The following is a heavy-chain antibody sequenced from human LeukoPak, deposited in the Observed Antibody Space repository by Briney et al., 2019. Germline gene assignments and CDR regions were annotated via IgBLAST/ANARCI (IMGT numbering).Heavy chain of an antibody. CDR3: ATYGDYVFQYFDY. V-gene: IGHV3-23*01. D-gene: IGHD4-17*01. CDR2: ISGSGGST. Sequence: AGGSLRLSCAASGFSFSNYAMSRVRQAPARGPEWVSAISGSGGSTYYADSVKDRFTISRDNSKNTLYLQMNSLRAEDTAVYYCATYGDYVFQYFDYWGQGTLVTVSS. J-gene: IGHJ4*02. CDR1: GFSFSNYA.